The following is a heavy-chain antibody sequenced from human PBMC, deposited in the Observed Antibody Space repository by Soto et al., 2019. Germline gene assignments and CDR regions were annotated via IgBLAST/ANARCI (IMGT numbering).Heavy chain of an antibody. Sequence: PVGSLRLSCAASGFTFSSYWMSWVRQAPGKGPEWVANIKEDGSEKNYVDSVKGRFTISRDNAKNSLYLQMNSLRAEDTAVYYCARELGLTCTGTSCSYNWFDVWGPGTXVTVSS. V-gene: IGHV3-7*01. D-gene: IGHD2-2*01. CDR3: ARELGLTCTGTSCSYNWFDV. CDR1: GFTFSSYW. J-gene: IGHJ5*02. CDR2: IKEDGSEK.